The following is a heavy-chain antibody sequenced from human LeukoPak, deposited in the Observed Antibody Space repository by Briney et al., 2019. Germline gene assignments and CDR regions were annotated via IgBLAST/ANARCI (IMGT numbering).Heavy chain of an antibody. Sequence: ASVKVSCKASGYTFTSYYMHWVRQAPGQGLEWMGWMNPNSGNTGYAQKFQGRVTMTRNTSISTAYMELSSLRSEDTAVYYCARGQGDYWGQGTLVTVSS. CDR3: ARGQGDY. J-gene: IGHJ4*02. V-gene: IGHV1-8*02. CDR2: MNPNSGNT. CDR1: GYTFTSYY.